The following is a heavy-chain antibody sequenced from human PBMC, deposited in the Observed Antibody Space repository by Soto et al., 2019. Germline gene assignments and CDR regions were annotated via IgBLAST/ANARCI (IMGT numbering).Heavy chain of an antibody. Sequence: ASVKVSCKGSGYTFSSFGISWVRQAPGQGLEWMGWVSAYESYTNYAQRFLGRVTMTTDTSTSTAYMELRSLRSDDTAVYYCAATLLDGAFDYWGQGTLVTVSS. CDR1: GYTFSSFG. CDR3: AATLLDGAFDY. CDR2: VSAYESYT. V-gene: IGHV1-18*01. J-gene: IGHJ4*02. D-gene: IGHD3-10*01.